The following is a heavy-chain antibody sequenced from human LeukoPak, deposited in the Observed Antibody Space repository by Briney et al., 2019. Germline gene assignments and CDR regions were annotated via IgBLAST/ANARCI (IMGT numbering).Heavy chain of an antibody. Sequence: ASVKVSCKASGYTFTSYGISWVRQAPGQGLEWMGWISAYNGNTNYAQKLQGRVTMTTDTSTSTAYMELRSLRSDDTAVYYCARDQVLLYGDYVHLAYWGQGTLVTVSS. CDR1: GYTFTSYG. CDR3: ARDQVLLYGDYVHLAY. V-gene: IGHV1-18*01. D-gene: IGHD4-17*01. CDR2: ISAYNGNT. J-gene: IGHJ4*02.